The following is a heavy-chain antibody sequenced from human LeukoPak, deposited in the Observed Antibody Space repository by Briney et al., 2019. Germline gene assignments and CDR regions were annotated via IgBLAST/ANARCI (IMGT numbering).Heavy chain of an antibody. CDR3: ARGITIFGSQRNWFDP. Sequence: PGGSLRLSCAASGFTFSSYSMNWVRQAPGKGLEWVSSISSSSSYIYHADSVKGRFTISRDNAKNSLYLQMNSLRAEDTAVYYCARGITIFGSQRNWFDPWGQGTLVTVSS. D-gene: IGHD3-3*01. CDR2: ISSSSSYI. J-gene: IGHJ5*02. V-gene: IGHV3-21*01. CDR1: GFTFSSYS.